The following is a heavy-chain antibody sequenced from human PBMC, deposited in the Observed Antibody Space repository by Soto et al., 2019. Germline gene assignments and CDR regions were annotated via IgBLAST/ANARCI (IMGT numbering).Heavy chain of an antibody. CDR3: AKDRRGSGSYYDAFDI. J-gene: IGHJ3*02. D-gene: IGHD3-10*01. CDR2: ISWNSGSI. V-gene: IGHV3-9*01. CDR1: GFTFDDYA. Sequence: GGSLRLSCAASGFTFDDYAMHWVRQAPGKGLEWVSGISWNSGSIGYADSVKGRFTISRDNAKNSLYLQMNSLRAEDTAFYYCAKDRRGSGSYYDAFDIWGQGTMVTVSS.